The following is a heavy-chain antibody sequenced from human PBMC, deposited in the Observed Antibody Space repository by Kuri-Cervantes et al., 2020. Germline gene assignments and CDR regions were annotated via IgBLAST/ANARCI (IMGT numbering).Heavy chain of an antibody. CDR1: GYTFTGYY. V-gene: IGHV1-2*02. CDR2: INPNSGGT. Sequence: ASVKVSCKASGYTFTGYYMHWVRQAPGQGLEWMGWINPNSGGTNYAQKFQGRVTMTRDTSISTAYMELSRLRSDDTAVYYCARDPDGYGYYFDYWGQGTLVTVPQ. CDR3: ARDPDGYGYYFDY. D-gene: IGHD5-18*01. J-gene: IGHJ4*02.